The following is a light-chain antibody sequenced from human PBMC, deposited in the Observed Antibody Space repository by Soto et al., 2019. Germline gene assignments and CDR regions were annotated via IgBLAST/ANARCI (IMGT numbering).Light chain of an antibody. J-gene: IGLJ1*01. CDR2: GNS. Sequence: VVTQPPSVSGAPGQRVTISCTGSSSNIGAGYDVHWYQQLPGTAPKLLIYGNSNRPSGVPDRFSGSKSGTSASLAITGLQAEDEADYYCQSYDSSLSGFYVFGTGTKLTVL. V-gene: IGLV1-40*01. CDR1: SSNIGAGYD. CDR3: QSYDSSLSGFYV.